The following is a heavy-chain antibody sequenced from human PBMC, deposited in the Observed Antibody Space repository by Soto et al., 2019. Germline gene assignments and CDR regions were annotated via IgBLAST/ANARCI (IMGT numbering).Heavy chain of an antibody. V-gene: IGHV3-9*01. CDR3: AKDIYGSGMGKTVYFDY. J-gene: IGHJ4*02. Sequence: GGSLRLSCAASGFTFDDYAMHWVRQAPGKGLEWVSGISWNSGSIGYADSVKGRFTISRDNAKNSLYLQMNSLRAEDTALYYCAKDIYGSGMGKTVYFDYWGQGTLVTVSS. CDR2: ISWNSGSI. D-gene: IGHD3-10*01. CDR1: GFTFDDYA.